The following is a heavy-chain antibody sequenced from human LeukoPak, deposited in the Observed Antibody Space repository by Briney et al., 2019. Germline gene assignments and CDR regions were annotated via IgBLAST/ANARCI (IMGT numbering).Heavy chain of an antibody. D-gene: IGHD3/OR15-3a*01. CDR3: TRDADTSSHFGRLS. J-gene: IGHJ5*02. Sequence: PGGSLRLSCAPSGFTFGHYGFHRVRQAPGKGLEWVAVIWSDATKTDYGDSKTDYADSVKGRFTVSRDNYKTTVNLQMNSLRDEDTAVYYCTRDADTSSHFGRLSWGQGTLVTVSS. V-gene: IGHV3-33*01. CDR2: IWSDATKTDYGDSKT. CDR1: GFTFGHYG.